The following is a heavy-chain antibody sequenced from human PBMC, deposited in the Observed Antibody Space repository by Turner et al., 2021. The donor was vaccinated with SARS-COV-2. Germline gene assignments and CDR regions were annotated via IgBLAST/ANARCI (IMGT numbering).Heavy chain of an antibody. CDR3: VTEGSGYNLGTFDY. CDR2: IWHDGSQK. CDR1: GVIFSNYG. D-gene: IGHD6-25*01. V-gene: IGHV3-33*08. J-gene: IGHJ4*02. Sequence: QVQLMESGGVVVHPGRSLRLSCAACGVIFSNYGFHWVRQDPGKGLEWVGVIWHDGSQKYYADCVKGRLTITRDDSRNTLYLEINSLRAEDTAVYYCVTEGSGYNLGTFDYWGQGTLVIVSS.